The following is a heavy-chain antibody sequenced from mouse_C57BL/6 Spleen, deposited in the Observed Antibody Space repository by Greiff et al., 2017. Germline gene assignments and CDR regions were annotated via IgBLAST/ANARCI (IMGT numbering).Heavy chain of an antibody. V-gene: IGHV1-82*01. Sequence: VKLQESGPELVKPGASVKISCKASGYAFSSSWMNWVKQRPGKGLEWIGRIYPGDGDTNYNGKFKGKATLTADKSSSTAYMQLSSLTSEDSAVYFCARCLNYDYDHYYAMDYWGQGTSVTVSS. J-gene: IGHJ4*01. D-gene: IGHD2-4*01. CDR2: IYPGDGDT. CDR1: GYAFSSSW. CDR3: ARCLNYDYDHYYAMDY.